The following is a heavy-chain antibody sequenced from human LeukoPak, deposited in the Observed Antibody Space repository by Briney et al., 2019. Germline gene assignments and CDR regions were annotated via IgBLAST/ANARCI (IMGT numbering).Heavy chain of an antibody. D-gene: IGHD2-15*01. CDR1: GFTFSSYA. CDR3: ARDGTYCSGGSCYSAGWFDP. Sequence: GRSLRLSCAASGFTFSSYAMHWVRQAPGKGLEWVAVISYDGSNKCYADSVKGRFTISRDNSKNSLYLQMNSLRAEDTAVYYCARDGTYCSGGSCYSAGWFDPWGQGTLVTVSS. CDR2: ISYDGSNK. V-gene: IGHV3-30*04. J-gene: IGHJ5*02.